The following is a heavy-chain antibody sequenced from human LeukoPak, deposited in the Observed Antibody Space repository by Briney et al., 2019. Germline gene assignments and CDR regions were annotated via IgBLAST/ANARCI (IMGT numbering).Heavy chain of an antibody. D-gene: IGHD2-15*01. J-gene: IGHJ4*02. CDR1: GFTFSSYN. CDR3: ARTYGSGSLDY. V-gene: IGHV3-48*01. CDR2: ISSSSSTI. Sequence: PGGSLRLSCAASGFTFSSYNMNWVRQAPGKGLEWVSYISSSSSTIYYADSVKGRFTISRDNAKNSLYLQMNSLRAEDTAVYYCARTYGSGSLDYGGQGTLVTVSS.